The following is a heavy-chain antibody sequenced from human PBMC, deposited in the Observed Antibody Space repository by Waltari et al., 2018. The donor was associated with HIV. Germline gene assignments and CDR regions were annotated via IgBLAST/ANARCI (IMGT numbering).Heavy chain of an antibody. D-gene: IGHD6-19*01. CDR3: ARVPKVIRYSSGWYWFDP. J-gene: IGHJ5*02. Sequence: QVQLVQSGAEVKKPGSSVKVSCKASGGTFSRYAISWVQQAPGQGLEWMGGIIPIFGTANYAQKFQGRVTITADESTSTAYMELSSLRSEDTAVYYCARVPKVIRYSSGWYWFDPWGQGTLVTVSS. CDR1: GGTFSRYA. V-gene: IGHV1-69*01. CDR2: IIPIFGTA.